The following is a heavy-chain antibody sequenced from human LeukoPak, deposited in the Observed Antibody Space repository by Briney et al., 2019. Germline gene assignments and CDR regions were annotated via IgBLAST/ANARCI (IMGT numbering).Heavy chain of an antibody. CDR3: ARLDFWSNYYTN. CDR2: IHPGDTNT. Sequence: GESLKISCKGSGYSSTSYWIGWVRQMPGKGLEWMGIIHPGDTNTRYSPSFQGQVTFSVDKSISTAYLQWSSLKASDTAMYYCARLDFWSNYYTNWGQGTLVTVSS. CDR1: GYSSTSYW. V-gene: IGHV5-51*01. D-gene: IGHD3-3*01. J-gene: IGHJ4*02.